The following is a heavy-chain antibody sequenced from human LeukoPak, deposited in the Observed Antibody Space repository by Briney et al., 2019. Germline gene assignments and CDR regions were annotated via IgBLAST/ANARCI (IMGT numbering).Heavy chain of an antibody. Sequence: ASVKVSCKASGGTFSSYAISWVRQAPGQGLEWMGWINPNSGGTNYAQKFQGRVTMTRDTSISTAYMELSRLRSDDTAVYYCARDSEGGYSYVPWGQGTLVTVSS. J-gene: IGHJ5*02. D-gene: IGHD5-18*01. CDR3: ARDSEGGYSYVP. V-gene: IGHV1-2*02. CDR1: GGTFSSYA. CDR2: INPNSGGT.